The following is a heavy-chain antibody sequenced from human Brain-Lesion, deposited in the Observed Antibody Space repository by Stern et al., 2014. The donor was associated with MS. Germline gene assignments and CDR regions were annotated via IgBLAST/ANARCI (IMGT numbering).Heavy chain of an antibody. CDR3: ARAYYYDTSGDSDAFNI. Sequence: QVQLQESGPGLVKPSQTLSLTCTVSGASISSGTYFWTWIRQPAGKGLEWIGRISAGGSPPYTPPVKSGSTIPLDTSKKDFSLKLSSGTAADTAVYYCARAYYYDTSGDSDAFNIWGQGTQVTVSS. CDR2: ISAGGSP. J-gene: IGHJ3*02. V-gene: IGHV4-61*02. CDR1: GASISSGTYF. D-gene: IGHD3-22*01.